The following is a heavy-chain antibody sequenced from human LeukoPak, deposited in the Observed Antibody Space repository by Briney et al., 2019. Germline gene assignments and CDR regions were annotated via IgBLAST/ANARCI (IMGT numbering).Heavy chain of an antibody. CDR2: IFSDGYTK. J-gene: IGHJ4*02. V-gene: IGHV3-33*01. D-gene: IGHD3-10*01. CDR1: GFIFSTYG. CDR3: ARASGPFDF. Sequence: GESLRLSCAASGFIFSTYGMHWVRQAPGKGLEWVAVIFSDGYTKYYAGSVKDRFTISRDNSKNTLYLHMNSLIPGETGVYYCARASGPFDFWGQGTLLTVSS.